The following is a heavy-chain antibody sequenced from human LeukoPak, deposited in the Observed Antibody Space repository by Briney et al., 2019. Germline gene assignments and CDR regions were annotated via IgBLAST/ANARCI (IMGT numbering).Heavy chain of an antibody. Sequence: GGSLRLPCAASGFSVSSNYMSWVRQAPGKGLEWVSVIYSGGSTYYADSVKGRFTISRDNSKNTLYLQMKSLRAEDTAVYYCARGSRSSWIDYWAQGTLLTVSS. J-gene: IGHJ4*02. CDR2: IYSGGST. CDR1: GFSVSSNY. D-gene: IGHD6-13*01. V-gene: IGHV3-53*01. CDR3: ARGSRSSWIDY.